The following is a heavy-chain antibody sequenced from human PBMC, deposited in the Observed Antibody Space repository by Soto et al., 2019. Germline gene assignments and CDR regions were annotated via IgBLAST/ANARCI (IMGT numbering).Heavy chain of an antibody. CDR1: GFTFSSYA. Sequence: PGGSLRLSCAASGFTFSSYAMSWVRQAPGKGLAWVSAISGSGGSTYYADSVKGRFTISRDNSKNTLYLQMNSLRAEDTAVYYCAKGPAIGLPAAMSWFDPWGQGTLVTVSS. D-gene: IGHD2-2*01. CDR3: AKGPAIGLPAAMSWFDP. V-gene: IGHV3-23*01. J-gene: IGHJ5*02. CDR2: ISGSGGST.